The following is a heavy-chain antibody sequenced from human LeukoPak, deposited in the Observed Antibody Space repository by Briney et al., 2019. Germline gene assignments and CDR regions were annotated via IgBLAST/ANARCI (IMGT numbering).Heavy chain of an antibody. Sequence: SVKVSCKASGGTFSSYAISWVRQAPGQGFEWMGGIIPIFGTANYAQKFQGRVTITTDESTSTAYMELSSLRSEDTAVYYCARDNYAGANWFGPWGQGTLVTVSS. D-gene: IGHD1-7*01. J-gene: IGHJ5*02. V-gene: IGHV1-69*05. CDR3: ARDNYAGANWFGP. CDR1: GGTFSSYA. CDR2: IIPIFGTA.